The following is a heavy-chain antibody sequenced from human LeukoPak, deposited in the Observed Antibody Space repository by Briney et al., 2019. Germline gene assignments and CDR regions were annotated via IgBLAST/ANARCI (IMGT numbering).Heavy chain of an antibody. CDR1: GFTFSSYA. D-gene: IGHD3-10*01. CDR2: ISGSGGST. V-gene: IGHV3-23*01. J-gene: IGHJ4*02. Sequence: PGGSLRLSCAASGFTFSSYAMSWVRQAPGKGLEWVSAISGSGGSTYYADSVKGRFTISRDNSKNTLYLQMNSLRAEDTAVYYCAKVEYYYGSGSYHNGNHIDYWGQGTLVTVSS. CDR3: AKVEYYYGSGSYHNGNHIDY.